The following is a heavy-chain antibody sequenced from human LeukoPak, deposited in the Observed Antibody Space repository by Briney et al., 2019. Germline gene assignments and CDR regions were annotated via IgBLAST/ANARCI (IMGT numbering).Heavy chain of an antibody. CDR1: GFIVSSDY. V-gene: IGHV3-53*01. J-gene: IGHJ4*02. CDR3: ASGGKYCTGGACYGD. Sequence: PGGSLRLSCAASGFIVSSDYISWVRQTPGKGLEWVSVIYRGGSTFYADSVKGRFTISRDNSKNTVYLQMNSLRAEDTAVYYCASGGKYCTGGACYGDWGQGTLVTVSS. D-gene: IGHD2-8*02. CDR2: IYRGGST.